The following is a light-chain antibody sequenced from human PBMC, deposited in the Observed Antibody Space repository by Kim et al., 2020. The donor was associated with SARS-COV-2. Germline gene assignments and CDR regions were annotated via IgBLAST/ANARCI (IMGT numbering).Light chain of an antibody. V-gene: IGKV3-11*01. J-gene: IGKJ4*01. CDR2: DAA. Sequence: PGETATLSCRASHNIDISLAWYQPTPGQAPRLLIYDAAVRAAGIPDRFSGSGSGTDFTLTIGGLAPEDFAIYYCQQRGSWPPALTFDGGTKVDIK. CDR1: HNIDIS. CDR3: QQRGSWPPALT.